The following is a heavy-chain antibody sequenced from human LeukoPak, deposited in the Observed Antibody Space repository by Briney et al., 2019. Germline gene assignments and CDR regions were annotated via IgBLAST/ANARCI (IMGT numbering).Heavy chain of an antibody. Sequence: GGSLRLSCAASGFTFRNYWLHWVRQAPGKGLVWVSRVNGDEGSSSYADSVTGRFIISRDNANNTLYLQMNNLGVEDTAVYYCARVRGNCGGGSCHTFDTWGQGTLVTVSS. CDR3: ARVRGNCGGGSCHTFDT. CDR2: VNGDEGSS. V-gene: IGHV3-74*01. J-gene: IGHJ4*02. D-gene: IGHD2-15*01. CDR1: GFTFRNYW.